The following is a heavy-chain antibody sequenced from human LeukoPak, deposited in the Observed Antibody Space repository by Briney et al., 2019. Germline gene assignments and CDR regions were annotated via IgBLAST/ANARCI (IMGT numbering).Heavy chain of an antibody. J-gene: IGHJ4*02. CDR3: ARDRGYCNNAFCPLDQ. CDR1: GFHLKNYY. D-gene: IGHD2-8*01. V-gene: IGHV3-11*01. Sequence: GGSLRLSCAASGFHLKNYYMTWLRQAPGKGLEWMSYISSNADKTRYADSVKGRFTIFRDTAKNSLYLQMDSLRFEDTAIYYCARDRGYCNNAFCPLDQWGQGALVSVSS. CDR2: ISSNADKT.